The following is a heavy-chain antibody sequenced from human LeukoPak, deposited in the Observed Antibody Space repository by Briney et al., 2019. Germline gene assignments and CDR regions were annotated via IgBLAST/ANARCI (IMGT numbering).Heavy chain of an antibody. CDR1: GFTFSSYA. J-gene: IGHJ6*02. CDR3: AKGGSPSGPYYYGMDV. Sequence: GGSLRLSCAASGFTFSSYAMRWVRQAPGKGLEWVSAISSSGDSTIHAGSVKGRFTISRDNSKNTVYLQMNSLRAVDTAVYYCAKGGSPSGPYYYGMDVWGQGTTVTVSS. CDR2: ISSSGDST. V-gene: IGHV3-23*01. D-gene: IGHD6-6*01.